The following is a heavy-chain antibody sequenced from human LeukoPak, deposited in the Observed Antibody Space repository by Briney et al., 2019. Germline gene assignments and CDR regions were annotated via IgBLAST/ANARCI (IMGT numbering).Heavy chain of an antibody. D-gene: IGHD3-10*01. J-gene: IGHJ4*02. CDR3: AREEYYGSGVFDY. CDR1: GGSFSGYY. V-gene: IGHV4-34*01. Sequence: SETLSLTCAVYGGSFSGYYWSWIRQPPGKGLEWIGEINHSGSTNYNPSLKSRVTISVDTSKNQFSLKLSSVTAADTAVYYCAREEYYGSGVFDYWGQGTLVTVSS. CDR2: INHSGST.